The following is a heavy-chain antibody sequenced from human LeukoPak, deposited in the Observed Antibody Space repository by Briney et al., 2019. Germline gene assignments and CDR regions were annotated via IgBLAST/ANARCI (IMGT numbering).Heavy chain of an antibody. J-gene: IGHJ6*02. CDR3: AKDNRWYDFWSGSYYYYYGMDV. D-gene: IGHD3-3*01. Sequence: GGSLRLSCAASGFTVSSNYMSWVRQAPGKGLEWVSVIYSGGSTYYADSVKGRFTISRDNSKNTLYLQMNSLRAEDTAVYYCAKDNRWYDFWSGSYYYYYGMDVWGQGTTVTVSS. V-gene: IGHV3-66*01. CDR2: IYSGGST. CDR1: GFTVSSNY.